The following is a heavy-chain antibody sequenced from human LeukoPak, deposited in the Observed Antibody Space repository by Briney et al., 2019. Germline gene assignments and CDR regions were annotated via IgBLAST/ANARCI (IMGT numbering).Heavy chain of an antibody. CDR2: IYRTEDN. Sequence: SGPLSLTCAVSCGSISSSDWWSWVRQPPGRGLEWIGYIYRTEDNNYNPSLKRRVTMSVDKSQNQFYLKLTSVTAADTAVYYCARDPHCSSNNCPYDYWGQGILVIVSS. V-gene: IGHV4-4*02. CDR1: CGSISSSDW. CDR3: ARDPHCSSNNCPYDY. D-gene: IGHD2-2*01. J-gene: IGHJ4*02.